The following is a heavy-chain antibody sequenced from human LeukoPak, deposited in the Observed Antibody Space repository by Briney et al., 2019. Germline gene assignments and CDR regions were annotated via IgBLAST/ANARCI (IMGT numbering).Heavy chain of an antibody. CDR1: GGSISSYY. V-gene: IGHV4-4*09. J-gene: IGHJ3*02. D-gene: IGHD1-7*01. Sequence: PSETLSLTCTVSGGSISSYYWSWIRQPPGKGLVWIGYIYNSGSTSYSPSLKSRVTISVDTSKNQFSLKLSSVTAADTAVYYCAAITGTKSGALDIWGRGTMVTVSS. CDR2: IYNSGST. CDR3: AAITGTKSGALDI.